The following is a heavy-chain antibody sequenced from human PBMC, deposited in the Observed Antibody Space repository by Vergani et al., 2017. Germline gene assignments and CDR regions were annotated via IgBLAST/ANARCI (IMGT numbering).Heavy chain of an antibody. D-gene: IGHD2-15*01. CDR1: GGSISSHNYY. Sequence: QVQLQESGPGLVKPSQTLSLTCTVSGGSISSHNYYWSWIRQPAGKGLEWIGRIHTSGSTNYNPSLNSRVTMSEDTSKNQFSLNLTSVSAADTAVYFCARGSCLGGSCYKPLFDYWGQGILVTVSS. V-gene: IGHV4-61*02. CDR2: IHTSGST. J-gene: IGHJ4*02. CDR3: ARGSCLGGSCYKPLFDY.